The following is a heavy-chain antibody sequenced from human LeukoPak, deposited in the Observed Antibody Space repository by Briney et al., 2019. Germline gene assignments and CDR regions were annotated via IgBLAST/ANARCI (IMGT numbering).Heavy chain of an antibody. V-gene: IGHV6-1*01. CDR3: AREGKGEQAGLFDY. CDR2: TYYRSKWNN. D-gene: IGHD3-16*01. J-gene: IGHJ4*02. CDR1: GDRVSSKSAG. Sequence: SQTLSLTCAISGDRVSSKSAGWTWIRQSPSRGLEWLGRTYYRSKWNNDYAASVESRISINADISKNQFSLHLNSVTHEDTAVYYCAREGKGEQAGLFDYWGQGTLVTVSS.